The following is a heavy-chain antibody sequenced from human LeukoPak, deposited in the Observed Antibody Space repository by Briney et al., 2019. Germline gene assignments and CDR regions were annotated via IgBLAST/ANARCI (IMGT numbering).Heavy chain of an antibody. CDR3: ARASPPDSSSWYSSSYYYYYGMDV. CDR1: GFTFSSYD. D-gene: IGHD6-13*01. V-gene: IGHV3-13*05. CDR2: IGTAGDP. Sequence: GGSLRLSCAASGFTFSSYDMHWVRQATGKGLEWVSAIGTAGDPYHPGSVKGRFTISRENAKNSLYLQMNSLRAGDTAVYYCARASPPDSSSWYSSSYYYYYGMDVWGQGTTVTVSS. J-gene: IGHJ6*02.